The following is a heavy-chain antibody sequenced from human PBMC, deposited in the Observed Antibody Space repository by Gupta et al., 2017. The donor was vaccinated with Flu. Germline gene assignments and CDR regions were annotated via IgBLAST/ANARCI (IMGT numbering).Heavy chain of an antibody. Sequence: QVQLVESGGGLVKPGGSLRLSCAAPGFTFSNYYITWIRQAPGKGLEWVAYISSRASTIYYADSVKGRFTISRDSAKNSLYLQMTSLRAEDTAMYHCARVHSSGWYFDYWGQGALVTVSS. CDR2: ISSRASTI. J-gene: IGHJ4*02. D-gene: IGHD6-19*01. CDR3: ARVHSSGWYFDY. V-gene: IGHV3-11*01. CDR1: GFTFSNYY.